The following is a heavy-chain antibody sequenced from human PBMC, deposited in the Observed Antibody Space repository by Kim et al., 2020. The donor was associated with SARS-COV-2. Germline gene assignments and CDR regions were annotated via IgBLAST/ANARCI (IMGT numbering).Heavy chain of an antibody. Sequence: ASVKVSCKASGYTFTGYYMHWVRQAPGQGLEWMGWINPNSGGTNYAQKFQGRVTMTRDTSISTAYMELSRLRSDDTAVYYCARDEPIAVAESNWFDPWGQGTLVTVSS. CDR2: INPNSGGT. V-gene: IGHV1-2*02. CDR3: ARDEPIAVAESNWFDP. D-gene: IGHD6-19*01. J-gene: IGHJ5*02. CDR1: GYTFTGYY.